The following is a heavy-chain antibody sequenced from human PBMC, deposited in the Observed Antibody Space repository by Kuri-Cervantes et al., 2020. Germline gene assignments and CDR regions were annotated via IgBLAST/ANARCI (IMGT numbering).Heavy chain of an antibody. CDR3: ARDGYGDYEDWFDS. CDR1: GFTFSSYG. CDR2: IWYDGSNK. J-gene: IGHJ5*01. V-gene: IGHV3-33*08. Sequence: GESLKISCAASGFTFSSYGMHWVRQAPGKGLEWVAVIWYDGSNKYYSDSVKGRFTISRDNAKNSLYLQMNSLRAEDTGVYYCARDGYGDYEDWFDSWGQGTLVTVSS. D-gene: IGHD4-17*01.